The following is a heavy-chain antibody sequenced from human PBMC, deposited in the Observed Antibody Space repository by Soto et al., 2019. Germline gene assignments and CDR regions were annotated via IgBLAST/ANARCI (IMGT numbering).Heavy chain of an antibody. V-gene: IGHV3-48*01. CDR3: ARDRYSSGWYDLDY. J-gene: IGHJ4*02. D-gene: IGHD6-19*01. Sequence: GGSLRLSCAASGFTFSSYSMNWVRQAPGKGLEWVSNISSSSSTIYYADSVKGRFTISRDNSKNTLYLQMNSLRVEDTAVYYCARDRYSSGWYDLDYWGQGTLVTVSS. CDR2: ISSSSSTI. CDR1: GFTFSSYS.